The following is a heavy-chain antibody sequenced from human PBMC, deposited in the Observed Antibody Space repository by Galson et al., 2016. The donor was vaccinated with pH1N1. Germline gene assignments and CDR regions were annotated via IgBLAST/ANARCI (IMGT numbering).Heavy chain of an antibody. D-gene: IGHD5-12*01. J-gene: IGHJ4*02. V-gene: IGHV3-7*02. Sequence: SLRLSCAASGITFSNYWMTWVRQAPGKGLEWVANINQDGSKKYSVDSVKGRFTISRDNAKNSLYLQMHSLRAEDSALYYCVSAIYSGSSVWGQGTLVAVS. CDR2: INQDGSKK. CDR3: VSAIYSGSSV. CDR1: GITFSNYW.